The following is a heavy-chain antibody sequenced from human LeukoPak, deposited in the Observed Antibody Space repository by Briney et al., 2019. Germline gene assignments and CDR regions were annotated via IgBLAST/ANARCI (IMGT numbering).Heavy chain of an antibody. V-gene: IGHV4-39*01. CDR3: ARLDNYYDILTGYLYYFDY. CDR1: GGSISSGSYY. Sequence: SETLSLTCTVSGGSISSGSYYWGWIRQPPGKGLEWIGSIYYSGSTYYNPSLKSRVTISVDTSKNQFSLKLSSVTAADTAVYYCARLDNYYDILTGYLYYFDYWGQGTLVTVSS. CDR2: IYYSGST. D-gene: IGHD3-9*01. J-gene: IGHJ4*02.